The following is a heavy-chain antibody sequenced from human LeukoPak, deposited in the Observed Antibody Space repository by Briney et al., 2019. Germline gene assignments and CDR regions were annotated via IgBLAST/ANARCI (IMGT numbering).Heavy chain of an antibody. J-gene: IGHJ6*03. Sequence: SETLSLTCTVSGGSISSGSYYWSWIRQPAGEGLEWIWRIYTSGSTNYNPSLKSRVTISVDTSKNQFSLKLSSVTAADTAVYYCARALRSRDYYYYMDVWGKGTTVTVSS. CDR2: IYTSGST. D-gene: IGHD2-2*01. CDR1: GGSISSGSYY. CDR3: ARALRSRDYYYYMDV. V-gene: IGHV4-61*02.